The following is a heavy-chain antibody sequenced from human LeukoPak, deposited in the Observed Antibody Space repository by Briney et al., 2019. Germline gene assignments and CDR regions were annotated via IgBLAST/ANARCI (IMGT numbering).Heavy chain of an antibody. Sequence: PGGSLRLSCAASGFTFRSYAMSWVRQAPGKGLEWVSAIRGSGDNTYYADSVKGRFTISRDNSKNTLFLQMNSLTAEDTAVYYCAKDAGGTYPYYFNYWGRGILVTVSS. V-gene: IGHV3-23*01. CDR2: IRGSGDNT. J-gene: IGHJ4*02. CDR3: AKDAGGTYPYYFNY. CDR1: GFTFRSYA.